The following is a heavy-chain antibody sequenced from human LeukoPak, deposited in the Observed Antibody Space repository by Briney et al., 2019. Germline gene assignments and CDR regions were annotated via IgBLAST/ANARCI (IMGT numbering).Heavy chain of an antibody. Sequence: SETLSLTCAVYGGSFSGYYWSWIRQPPGKGLEWIGEINHSGSTNYNPSLKSRVTISVDTSKNQFSLKLSSVTAADTAVYYCARGLVDDYGDYVPGYWGQGTLVTVSS. CDR2: INHSGST. J-gene: IGHJ4*02. CDR3: ARGLVDDYGDYVPGY. CDR1: GGSFSGYY. D-gene: IGHD4-17*01. V-gene: IGHV4-34*01.